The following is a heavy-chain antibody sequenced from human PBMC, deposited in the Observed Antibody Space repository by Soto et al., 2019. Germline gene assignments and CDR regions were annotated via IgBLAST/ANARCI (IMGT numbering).Heavy chain of an antibody. V-gene: IGHV3-30-3*01. CDR3: ARLASVDTAMVPQFDY. D-gene: IGHD5-18*01. Sequence: SGGSLRLSCAASGFTFSSYAMHWVRQAPGKGLEWVAVISYDGSNKYYADSVKGRFTISRDNSKNTLYLQMNSLRAEDTAVYYCARLASVDTAMVPQFDYWGQGTLVTVSS. CDR1: GFTFSSYA. J-gene: IGHJ4*02. CDR2: ISYDGSNK.